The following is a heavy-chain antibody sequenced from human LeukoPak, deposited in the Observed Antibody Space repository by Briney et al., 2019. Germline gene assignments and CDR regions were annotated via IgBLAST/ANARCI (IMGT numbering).Heavy chain of an antibody. J-gene: IGHJ6*02. CDR1: GFTFSNYA. V-gene: IGHV3-23*01. D-gene: IGHD4-11*01. Sequence: GGSLRLSCAVSGFTFSNYAMVWVRQAPGKGLDWVSSISAGGGVTSNADSVKGRFTISRDNSKNTLYLQMNSLRAEDTAVYYCAREAPTTFWVNYYYGMDVWGQGTTVTVSS. CDR3: AREAPTTFWVNYYYGMDV. CDR2: ISAGGGVT.